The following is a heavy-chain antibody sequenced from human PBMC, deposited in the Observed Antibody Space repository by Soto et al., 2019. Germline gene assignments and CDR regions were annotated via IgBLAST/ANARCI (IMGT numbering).Heavy chain of an antibody. CDR1: GDFISSHY. Sequence: QVQLQESGPGLVKPSETLSLTCTVSGDFISSHYWSWIRQPPGKGLEWIGYISYSGNTNYSPSLKIRVTVSVDTSKKQLSLELTSLTAADTAVYYCVRHVHLTTNDLWGQGILVTVSS. J-gene: IGHJ5*02. CDR2: ISYSGNT. V-gene: IGHV4-59*08. D-gene: IGHD1-1*01. CDR3: VRHVHLTTNDL.